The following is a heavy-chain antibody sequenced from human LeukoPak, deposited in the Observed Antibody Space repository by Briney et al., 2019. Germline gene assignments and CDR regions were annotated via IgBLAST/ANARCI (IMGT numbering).Heavy chain of an antibody. D-gene: IGHD2-15*01. V-gene: IGHV3-21*01. CDR2: ISSRSSYI. CDR1: GXTFSIFS. Sequence: GGSLSLSCAVSGXTFSIFSMNCVPQAPGKGLEWVSSISSRSSYIYYADSMKGRFTISRGNAKNSLYLQMNSLRAEDTAVYYCASTGDCSGGSCRSRWGYWGQGTLVTVSS. CDR3: ASTGDCSGGSCRSRWGY. J-gene: IGHJ4*02.